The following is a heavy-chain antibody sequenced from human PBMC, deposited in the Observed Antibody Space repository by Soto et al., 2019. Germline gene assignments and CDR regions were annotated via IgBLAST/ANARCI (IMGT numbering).Heavy chain of an antibody. V-gene: IGHV3-23*01. J-gene: IGHJ3*02. CDR2: ISGGGGST. Sequence: EVQLLESGGGLVQPGESLRLSCAASGFTFSSYAMSWVRQAPGKGLEWVSAISGGGGSTYYADSVKGRFTISRDNSTNTLYLQMNSLRAEDTAVYYCAKEKHDFWSGYYNDAFDIWGQGTMVTVSS. CDR1: GFTFSSYA. D-gene: IGHD3-3*01. CDR3: AKEKHDFWSGYYNDAFDI.